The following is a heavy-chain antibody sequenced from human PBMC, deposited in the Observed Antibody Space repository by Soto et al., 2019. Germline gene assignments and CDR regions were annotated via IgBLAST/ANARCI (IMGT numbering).Heavy chain of an antibody. Sequence: GGSLRLSCAASGFTFSSYAMSWVRQAPGKGLEWVSAISGSGGSTYYADSVKGRFTISRDNSKNTLYLQMNSLRAEDTAVYYCAKTAIALEYHYYGMDVWGQGTTVTVSS. D-gene: IGHD6-13*01. CDR3: AKTAIALEYHYYGMDV. J-gene: IGHJ6*02. V-gene: IGHV3-23*01. CDR1: GFTFSSYA. CDR2: ISGSGGST.